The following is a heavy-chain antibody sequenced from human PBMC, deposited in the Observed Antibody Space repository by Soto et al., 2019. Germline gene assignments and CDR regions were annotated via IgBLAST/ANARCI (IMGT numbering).Heavy chain of an antibody. D-gene: IGHD3-10*01. J-gene: IGHJ4*02. CDR2: ISGSGGST. CDR3: VTRVYAGSYDNVADY. V-gene: IGHV3-23*01. Sequence: EVQLLESGGGLVQPGGSLRLSCAASGFTFSSYAMSWVRQAPGKGLEWVSAISGSGGSTYYADSVKGRFTISRDNSKNTLYLQMNSLRAEDTAVYYCVTRVYAGSYDNVADYWGQGTLVTVSS. CDR1: GFTFSSYA.